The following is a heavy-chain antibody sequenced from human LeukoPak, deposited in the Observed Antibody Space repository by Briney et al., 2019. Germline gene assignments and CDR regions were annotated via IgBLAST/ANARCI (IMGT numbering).Heavy chain of an antibody. CDR2: ISSGGTFV. Sequence: PGGSLRLSCTGSRFTFSSYTLHWVRQAPGKELEWVSSISSGGTFVFYADSVTGRFTISRDNAGKFLYLQMDSLRAEDTAVYYCATLGCAGENCPRAGRALGGYWGQGTLVTVSS. J-gene: IGHJ4*02. D-gene: IGHD2-21*01. CDR1: RFTFSSYT. CDR3: ATLGCAGENCPRAGRALGGY. V-gene: IGHV3-21*01.